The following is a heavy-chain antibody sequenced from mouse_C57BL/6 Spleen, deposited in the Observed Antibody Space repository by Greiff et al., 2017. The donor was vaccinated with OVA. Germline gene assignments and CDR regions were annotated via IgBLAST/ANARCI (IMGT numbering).Heavy chain of an antibody. J-gene: IGHJ4*01. V-gene: IGHV1-15*01. D-gene: IGHD2-12*01. Sequence: QVQLQQSGAELVRPGASVTLSCKASGYTFTDYEMHWVKQTPVHGLEWIGAIDPETGGTAYNQKFKGKAILTADTSSSTAYMELRSLTSEDSAVYYCTRKGIYDGGYAMDYWGQGTSVTVSS. CDR2: IDPETGGT. CDR3: TRKGIYDGGYAMDY. CDR1: GYTFTDYE.